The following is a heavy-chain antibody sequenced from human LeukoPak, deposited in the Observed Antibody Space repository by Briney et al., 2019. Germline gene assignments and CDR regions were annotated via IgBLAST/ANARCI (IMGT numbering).Heavy chain of an antibody. CDR1: GGSISSSSYY. Sequence: SEPLSLTCTVSGGSISSSSYYWGWIRQPPGKGLEWIGSIYYGGSTYYNPSLKSRVTISVDTSKNQFSLKLSSVTAADTAVYYCARHDWDFDYWGQGTLVTVSS. D-gene: IGHD2-21*01. CDR3: ARHDWDFDY. CDR2: IYYGGST. J-gene: IGHJ4*02. V-gene: IGHV4-39*01.